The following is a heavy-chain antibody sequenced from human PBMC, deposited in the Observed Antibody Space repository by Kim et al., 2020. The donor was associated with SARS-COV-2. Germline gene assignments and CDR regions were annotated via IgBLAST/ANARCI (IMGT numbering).Heavy chain of an antibody. J-gene: IGHJ6*02. CDR1: GYSISSGYY. CDR3: ARDRGPDGMDV. CDR2: IYHSGST. Sequence: SETLSLTCTVSGYSISSGYYWGWIRQPPGKGLEWIGSIYHSGSTYYNPSLKSRVTISVDTSKNQFSLKLSSVTAADTAVYYCARDRGPDGMDVWGQGTTVTVSS. V-gene: IGHV4-38-2*02. D-gene: IGHD3-10*01.